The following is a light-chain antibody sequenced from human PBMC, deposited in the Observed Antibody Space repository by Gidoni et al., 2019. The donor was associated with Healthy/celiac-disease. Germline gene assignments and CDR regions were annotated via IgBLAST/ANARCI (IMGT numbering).Light chain of an antibody. V-gene: IGKV1-39*01. CDR2: AAS. J-gene: IGKJ1*01. CDR1: QSISS. CDR3: QQSYSTPWT. Sequence: DIQMTQSPSSLSASVGDRVTITCRASQSISSLNWYQQKPGKAPKLLIYAASSVQSGVPSRFSGSGSGTDFTLTISSLQPEDFATYYCQQSYSTPWTFGQGTKVEIK.